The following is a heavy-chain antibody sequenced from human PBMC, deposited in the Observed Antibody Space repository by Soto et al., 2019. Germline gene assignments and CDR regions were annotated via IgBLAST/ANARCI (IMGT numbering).Heavy chain of an antibody. Sequence: LRLSCAASGFTFSNAWMSWVRQAPGKGLEWVGRVKSKTDGGTTDYAAPVKGRFTISRDDSKNTLYLQMNSLKTEDTAVYYCTTDLATVTTYYYYGMDVWGQGTTVTVSS. D-gene: IGHD4-4*01. CDR1: GFTFSNAW. CDR2: VKSKTDGGTT. V-gene: IGHV3-15*01. J-gene: IGHJ6*02. CDR3: TTDLATVTTYYYYGMDV.